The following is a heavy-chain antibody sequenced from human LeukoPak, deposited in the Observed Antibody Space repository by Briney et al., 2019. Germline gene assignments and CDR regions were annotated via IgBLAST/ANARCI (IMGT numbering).Heavy chain of an antibody. CDR1: GGSISSTSYY. CDR3: ARGRRTYYYDSSGYPLDY. V-gene: IGHV4-39*01. D-gene: IGHD3-22*01. J-gene: IGHJ4*02. Sequence: SETLSLTCSVSGGSISSTSYYWGWIRQPPGKGLEWIGDIFYSGSIHYNPSLKSRVIISVDMSKNQFSLKLSSVTAADTAVYYCARGRRTYYYDSSGYPLDYWGQGTLVTVSS. CDR2: IFYSGSI.